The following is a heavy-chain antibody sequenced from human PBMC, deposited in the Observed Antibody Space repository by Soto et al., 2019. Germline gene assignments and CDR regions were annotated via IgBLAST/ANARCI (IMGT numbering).Heavy chain of an antibody. CDR1: GGSINSYY. Sequence: PSETLSLTCAVSGGSINSYYWSWIRQPPGRELEWIGYIYYSGSTNYNPSLKSRVSISVDTSKNQFSLELSFVTAADTAVYYCARARGTGTTFDYWGQGILVTSPQ. D-gene: IGHD1-1*01. V-gene: IGHV4-59*01. CDR2: IYYSGST. CDR3: ARARGTGTTFDY. J-gene: IGHJ4*02.